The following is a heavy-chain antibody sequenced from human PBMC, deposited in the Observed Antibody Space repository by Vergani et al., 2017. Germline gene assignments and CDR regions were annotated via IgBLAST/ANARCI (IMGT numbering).Heavy chain of an antibody. J-gene: IGHJ6*02. CDR3: ARQVAVAGKWWGPYYYYGMDV. CDR2: IDPSDSYT. Sequence: EVQLVQSGAEVKKPGESLRISCKGSGSSFTSYWISWVRQLPGKGLEWMGRIDPSDSYTNYSPSFQGHGTISADKSISTAYLQWSSLKASDTAMYYCARQVAVAGKWWGPYYYYGMDVWGQGTTVTVSS. V-gene: IGHV5-10-1*01. D-gene: IGHD6-19*01. CDR1: GSSFTSYW.